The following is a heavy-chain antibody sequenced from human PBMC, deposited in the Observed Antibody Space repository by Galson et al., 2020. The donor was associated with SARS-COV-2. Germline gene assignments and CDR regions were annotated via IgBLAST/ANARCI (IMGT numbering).Heavy chain of an antibody. CDR2: ISYDGSNK. D-gene: IGHD6-19*01. Sequence: GGSLRLSCAASGFTFSSYAMHWVRQAPGKGLEWVAVISYDGSNKYYADSVKGRFTISRDNSKNTLYLQMNSLRAEDTAVYYCARVRFKPGIAVAGIDYWGQGTLVTVSS. J-gene: IGHJ4*02. V-gene: IGHV3-30-3*01. CDR1: GFTFSSYA. CDR3: ARVRFKPGIAVAGIDY.